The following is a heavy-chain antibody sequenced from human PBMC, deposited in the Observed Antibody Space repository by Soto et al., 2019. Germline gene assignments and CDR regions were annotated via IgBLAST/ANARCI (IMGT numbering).Heavy chain of an antibody. J-gene: IGHJ4*02. CDR2: ISTSGSTV. Sequence: GGSLRLSCAASRFTFSTYEMHWFRQAPGKGLEWVSYISTSGSTVYYADSVKGRFTVSRDNTRNSLYLQMDSLRDEDTALYYCVRYCGTTLCNGVATRTFDYWGQGTLVTVSS. D-gene: IGHD5-12*01. CDR3: VRYCGTTLCNGVATRTFDY. V-gene: IGHV3-48*03. CDR1: RFTFSTYE.